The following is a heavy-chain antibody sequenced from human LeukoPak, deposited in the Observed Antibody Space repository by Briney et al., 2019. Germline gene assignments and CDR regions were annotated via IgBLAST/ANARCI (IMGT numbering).Heavy chain of an antibody. CDR2: ISGSGGST. D-gene: IGHD5-12*01. V-gene: IGHV3-23*01. CDR1: GFTFSSYA. Sequence: GGSLRLSCAASGFTFSSYAMSWVRQAPGKGLEWVSAISGSGGSTYYADSVKGRFTISRDNSKNMLYLQMNSLRAEDTAVYYCASHYVWWLNKTPFDYWGQGTLVTVSS. CDR3: ASHYVWWLNKTPFDY. J-gene: IGHJ4*02.